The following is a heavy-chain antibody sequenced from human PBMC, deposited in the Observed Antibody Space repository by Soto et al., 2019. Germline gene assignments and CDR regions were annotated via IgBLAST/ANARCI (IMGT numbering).Heavy chain of an antibody. CDR3: ARVGTYYDFWSGYPPGAFDI. D-gene: IGHD3-3*01. CDR1: GFTFSSYS. Sequence: PGGSLRLSCAASGFTFSSYSMNWVRQAPGKGLEWVSSISSSGSDIYYADSVKGRFTVSRDNTKNTLYLQMNSLRVEDTAVYYCARVGTYYDFWSGYPPGAFDIWGQGTMVTVS. J-gene: IGHJ3*02. CDR2: ISSSGSDI. V-gene: IGHV3-21*01.